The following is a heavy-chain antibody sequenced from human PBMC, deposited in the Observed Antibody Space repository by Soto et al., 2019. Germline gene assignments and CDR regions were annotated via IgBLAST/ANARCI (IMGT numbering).Heavy chain of an antibody. Sequence: PSETLSLTCTVSGGSVSSGSYYWSWIRQPPGKGLEWIGYIYYSGSTNYNPSLKSRVTISVDTSKNQFSLKLSSVTAADTAVYYCARGDTAMVIGIDYWGQGTLVTVSS. V-gene: IGHV4-61*01. CDR1: GGSVSSGSYY. CDR2: IYYSGST. CDR3: ARGDTAMVIGIDY. D-gene: IGHD5-18*01. J-gene: IGHJ4*02.